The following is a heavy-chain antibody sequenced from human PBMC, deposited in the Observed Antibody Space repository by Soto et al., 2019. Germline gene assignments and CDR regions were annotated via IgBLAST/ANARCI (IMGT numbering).Heavy chain of an antibody. Sequence: EVQLVECGGDLVKPGGSLRLSCTASGFTFNNAWMNWVRQAPGKGLEWVGRIKTKAHGGTTDYAAPVRGRFTISRDDSKNTLYLQMNSLKTEDTALYYCTSNDAFDIWGQGTMVTVSS. CDR3: TSNDAFDI. J-gene: IGHJ3*02. V-gene: IGHV3-15*07. CDR1: GFTFNNAW. CDR2: IKTKAHGGTT.